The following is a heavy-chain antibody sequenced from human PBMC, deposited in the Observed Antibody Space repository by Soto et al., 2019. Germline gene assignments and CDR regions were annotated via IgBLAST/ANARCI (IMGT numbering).Heavy chain of an antibody. D-gene: IGHD3-22*01. Sequence: SETLSLTCAVSGESLTAYFWTWIRQSPGKGLEWIGEISHGEGTDYNPSLKSRVSISMDTSKNQFSLKLSSVTAADTAVYYCARRLYYDSSGFEGGGMDVWGQGTTVTVSS. J-gene: IGHJ6*02. CDR2: ISHGEGT. CDR3: ARRLYYDSSGFEGGGMDV. CDR1: GESLTAYF. V-gene: IGHV4-34*01.